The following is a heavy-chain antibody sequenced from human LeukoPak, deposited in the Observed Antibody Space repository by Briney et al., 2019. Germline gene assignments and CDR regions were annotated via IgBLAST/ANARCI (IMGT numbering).Heavy chain of an antibody. CDR2: ITYNGRST. CDR3: AREDTTDAFDI. Sequence: GGSLRLSCAASGFTFSSSEMSWVRQAPGKGLEWIAYITYNGRSTHYADSVKGRLTISRDNAKNSLYLQLNSLRGEDTAIYYCAREDTTDAFDIWGQGTMVTVSS. V-gene: IGHV3-48*03. D-gene: IGHD1-1*01. J-gene: IGHJ3*02. CDR1: GFTFSSSE.